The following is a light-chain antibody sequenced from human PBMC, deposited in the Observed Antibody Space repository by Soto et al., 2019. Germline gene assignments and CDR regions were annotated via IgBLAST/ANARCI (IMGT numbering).Light chain of an antibody. V-gene: IGKV3-20*01. CDR3: QHSYSTPT. CDR1: QSVSNTY. CDR2: GAS. J-gene: IGKJ5*01. Sequence: VERRSPATLCVAPGERATLACRASQSVSNTYLAWYQQKPGQGPRLLSYGASSRATGIPDMCSRGGSGTVFTLTISSLQPEPFATYYCQHSYSTPTFGQGTRLEIK.